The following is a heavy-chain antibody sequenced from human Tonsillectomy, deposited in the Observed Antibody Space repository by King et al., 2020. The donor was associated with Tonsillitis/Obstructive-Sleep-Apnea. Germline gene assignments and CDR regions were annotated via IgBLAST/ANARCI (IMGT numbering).Heavy chain of an antibody. Sequence: EVQLVEAWGGLVQPGGSLRLSCAASGFTFSSYAMSWVRQAPGKGLAWVSAISGRCGSTYYADSVKGRFTISRDNSKNTLYLQMNSLRAEDTAVYYCAKSPSEMATSDFDYWGQGTLVTVSS. CDR2: ISGRCGST. J-gene: IGHJ4*02. CDR3: AKSPSEMATSDFDY. D-gene: IGHD5-24*01. V-gene: IGHV3-23*04. CDR1: GFTFSSYA.